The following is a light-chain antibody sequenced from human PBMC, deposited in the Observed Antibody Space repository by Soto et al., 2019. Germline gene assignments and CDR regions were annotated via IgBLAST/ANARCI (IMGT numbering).Light chain of an antibody. CDR2: DAS. Sequence: ENVLTQSPATLSLSPGERATLSCRASQSVSSYLAWYQQKPGQAPRLLIYDASNRATGIPARFSGSGSGTDFTLTISSLEPEDFAVYKCQQRSNWPPSITFGQGTRLEIK. CDR1: QSVSSY. CDR3: QQRSNWPPSIT. J-gene: IGKJ5*01. V-gene: IGKV3-11*01.